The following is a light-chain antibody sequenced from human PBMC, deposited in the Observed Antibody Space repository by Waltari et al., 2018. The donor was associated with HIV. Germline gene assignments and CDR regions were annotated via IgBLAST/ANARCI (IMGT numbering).Light chain of an antibody. Sequence: QSALTQPASVSGSPGQSITISCTGTDTDVGTYNYVSWFQHHPGKAPKLIISEVSNRPSGVSHRFPGSKSGNTASLIISGLQAEDEASYYCTSYTTTNTWVFGGGTNLTVL. CDR2: EVS. V-gene: IGLV2-14*01. J-gene: IGLJ3*02. CDR3: TSYTTTNTWV. CDR1: DTDVGTYNY.